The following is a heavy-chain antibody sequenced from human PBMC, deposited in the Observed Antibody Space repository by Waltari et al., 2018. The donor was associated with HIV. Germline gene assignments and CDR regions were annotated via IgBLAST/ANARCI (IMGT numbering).Heavy chain of an antibody. Sequence: EVQLVESGGGLVQPGGSLRLSCAASGFAFSSFRMNWVRKPPGKGLEWVSYISSSSSTIYYADSVKGRFTISRDNAKNSLYLQMNSLRAEDTAVYYCARGNSSGRWAFDIWGRGTMVTVSS. D-gene: IGHD6-19*01. J-gene: IGHJ3*02. CDR1: GFAFSSFR. CDR2: ISSSSSTI. V-gene: IGHV3-48*04. CDR3: ARGNSSGRWAFDI.